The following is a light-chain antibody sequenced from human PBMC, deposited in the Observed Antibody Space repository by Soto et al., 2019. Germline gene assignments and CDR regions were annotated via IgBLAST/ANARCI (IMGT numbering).Light chain of an antibody. Sequence: EILMRQSPSTLSVSAGERATLSCRASQSVSSNLAWYQQKPGQSPRLLIYGTSTRATGIPARLSGSGSGTEFTLTISSHHSEDFAVYYCHQYNFWPTFGQGTKVDI. CDR1: QSVSSN. V-gene: IGKV3-15*01. CDR3: HQYNFWPT. J-gene: IGKJ1*01. CDR2: GTS.